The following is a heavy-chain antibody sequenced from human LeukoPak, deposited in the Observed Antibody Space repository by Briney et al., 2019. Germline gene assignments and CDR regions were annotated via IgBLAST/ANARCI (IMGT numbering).Heavy chain of an antibody. D-gene: IGHD3-3*01. CDR3: AKSADNYYYYYMDV. CDR2: ISTSSSYI. J-gene: IGHJ6*03. V-gene: IGHV3-21*01. Sequence: PGGSLRLSCAASGFTFSSYSMSWVRQAPGKGLEWVSSISTSSSYIYYADSVKGRFTISRDNAKNSLYPQMNSLRAEDTAVYYCAKSADNYYYYYMDVWGKGTTVTVSS. CDR1: GFTFSSYS.